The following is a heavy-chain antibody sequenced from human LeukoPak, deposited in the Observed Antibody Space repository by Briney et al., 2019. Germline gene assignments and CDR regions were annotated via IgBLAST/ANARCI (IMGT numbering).Heavy chain of an antibody. CDR3: ARDILYYYGSGSSFDY. CDR2: ISYDGSNK. Sequence: GGSLRLSCAASGFTFSSYAMHWVRQAPGKGLEWVAVISYDGSNKYYADSVKGRFTISRDNSKNTLYLQMNSLRAEDTAVYYCARDILYYYGSGSSFDYWGQGTLVTVSS. J-gene: IGHJ4*02. CDR1: GFTFSSYA. V-gene: IGHV3-30-3*01. D-gene: IGHD3-10*01.